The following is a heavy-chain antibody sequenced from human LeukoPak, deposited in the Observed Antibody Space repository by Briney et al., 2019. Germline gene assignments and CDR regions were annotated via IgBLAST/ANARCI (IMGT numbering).Heavy chain of an antibody. CDR2: IYYSGST. CDR3: ARGLGYGDFQYYFDY. V-gene: IGHV4-39*07. CDR1: GGSISSSSYY. J-gene: IGHJ4*02. D-gene: IGHD4-17*01. Sequence: SETLSLTCTVSGGSISSSSYYWGWIRQPPGKGLEWIGSIYYSGSTYYNPSLKSRVTISVDTSKNQFSLKLSSVTAADTAVYYCARGLGYGDFQYYFDYWGQGTLVTVSS.